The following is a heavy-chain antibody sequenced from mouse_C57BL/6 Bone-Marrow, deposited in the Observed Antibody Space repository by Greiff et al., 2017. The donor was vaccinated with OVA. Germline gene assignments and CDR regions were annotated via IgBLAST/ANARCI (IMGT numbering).Heavy chain of an antibody. V-gene: IGHV1-61*01. CDR3: ETGY. Sequence: QVQLQQPGAELVRPGSSVKLSCKASGYTFTSYWMDGVKQRPGQGLEWIGNIYPSDSETHFNQKFKDKAALTVDKSSSTAYMQLSSLPSADSSVYYCETGYWGQGTTLTVSS. J-gene: IGHJ2*01. CDR1: GYTFTSYW. CDR2: IYPSDSET.